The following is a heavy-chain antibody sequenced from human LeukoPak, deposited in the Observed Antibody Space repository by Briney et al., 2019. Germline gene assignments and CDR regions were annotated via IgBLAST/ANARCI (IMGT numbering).Heavy chain of an antibody. Sequence: ASVKVSCKASGYTFAAYYTYWVRQAPGQGLEWMGWIRPNSGGTNYTQKFQGRVTMTRDTSISTAYMELSRLRSDDTAVYYCARDEDGYNPGAFDIWGQGTMVTVSS. D-gene: IGHD5-24*01. J-gene: IGHJ3*02. V-gene: IGHV1-2*02. CDR2: IRPNSGGT. CDR1: GYTFAAYY. CDR3: ARDEDGYNPGAFDI.